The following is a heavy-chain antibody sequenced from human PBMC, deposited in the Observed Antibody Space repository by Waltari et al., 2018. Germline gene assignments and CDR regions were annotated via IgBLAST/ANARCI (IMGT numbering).Heavy chain of an antibody. V-gene: IGHV4-4*07. CDR3: ARGITVIVADYYFYYMDV. CDR2: INTSGST. D-gene: IGHD3-22*01. Sequence: QVQLQESGPGLVKPSETLSLTCRVSGGSISSYYWSWIRQSAGKGLEWIGRINTSGSTNSNPSLKSRVTMSVDTSKNQFSLKLTAVTAADTAVYYCARGITVIVADYYFYYMDVWGKGTTVTISS. CDR1: GGSISSYY. J-gene: IGHJ6*03.